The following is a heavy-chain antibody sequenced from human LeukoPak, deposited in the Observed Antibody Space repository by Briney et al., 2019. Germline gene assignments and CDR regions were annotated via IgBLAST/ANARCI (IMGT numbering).Heavy chain of an antibody. J-gene: IGHJ6*03. CDR2: IKQDGSDK. D-gene: IGHD5-18*01. Sequence: PGGSLRLSCAASGFTFSSYWMTWVRQAPGKGLERVANIKQDGSDKYYVDSVKGRFTISRDNAQNSLYLQMNSLRAEDTAVYYCARDQVDTAMEYYYYYYYMDVWGKGTTVTVSS. V-gene: IGHV3-7*01. CDR1: GFTFSSYW. CDR3: ARDQVDTAMEYYYYYYYMDV.